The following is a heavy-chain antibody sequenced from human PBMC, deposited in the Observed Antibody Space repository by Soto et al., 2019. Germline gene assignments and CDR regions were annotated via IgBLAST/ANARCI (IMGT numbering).Heavy chain of an antibody. CDR3: VREERGPRV. CDR2: IKPDGSEK. Sequence: GGSLRLSCAAAGFSFSSYWMSWVRQAPEKGLEWVANIKPDGSEKYYVDSVKGRFSVSRDNAKNSLYLQLNSLRAEDTAVYYCVREERGPRVWGQGALVTVSS. V-gene: IGHV3-7*01. CDR1: GFSFSSYW. J-gene: IGHJ4*02. D-gene: IGHD3-16*01.